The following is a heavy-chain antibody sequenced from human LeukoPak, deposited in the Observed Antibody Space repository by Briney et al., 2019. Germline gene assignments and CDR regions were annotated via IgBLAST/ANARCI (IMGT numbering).Heavy chain of an antibody. CDR3: ARSYGEVERDYFYYYYMDV. J-gene: IGHJ6*03. CDR2: IIPIFSTT. CDR1: GYTFTGYY. D-gene: IGHD4-17*01. V-gene: IGHV1-69*13. Sequence: GASVKVSCKASGYTFTGYYMHWVRQAPGQGLEWMGGIIPIFSTTSYAQKFQGRVTITADESTSTAYMELGSLRSEDTAVYYCARSYGEVERDYFYYYYMDVWGKGTTVTISS.